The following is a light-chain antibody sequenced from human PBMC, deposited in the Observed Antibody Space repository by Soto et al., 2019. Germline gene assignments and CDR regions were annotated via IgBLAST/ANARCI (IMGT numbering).Light chain of an antibody. V-gene: IGKV3-20*01. CDR3: QQYGSSPWT. Sequence: EIVLTQSPGTLSLSPGERATLSCRASQSVSSSYLAWYQQKPGQAPRLLIYGASSRATGIPDRFSGSGSGTYFTLTISRLAHEDFAVYYCQQYGSSPWTFGQGTKVEIK. J-gene: IGKJ1*01. CDR1: QSVSSSY. CDR2: GAS.